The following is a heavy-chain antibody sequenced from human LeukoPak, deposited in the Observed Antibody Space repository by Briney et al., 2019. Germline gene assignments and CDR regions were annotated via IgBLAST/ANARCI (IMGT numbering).Heavy chain of an antibody. V-gene: IGHV1-2*02. Sequence: ASVKVSCKASGYTFTGYYMHWVRQAPGQGLEWMGWINPNSGGTNYAQKFQGRVTMTRDASISTAYMELSRLRSDDTAVYYCARDRFDDSNGYYYHSYYYMNVWGKGTTVTVSS. CDR2: INPNSGGT. J-gene: IGHJ6*03. CDR3: ARDRFDDSNGYYYHSYYYMNV. D-gene: IGHD3-22*01. CDR1: GYTFTGYY.